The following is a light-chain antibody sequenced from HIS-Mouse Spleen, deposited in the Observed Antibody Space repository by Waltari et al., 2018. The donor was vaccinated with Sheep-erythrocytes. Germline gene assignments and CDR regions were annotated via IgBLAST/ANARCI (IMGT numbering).Light chain of an antibody. CDR2: QDS. Sequence: SYELTQPPSVSVSPGQTASITCSGDKLGDKYAWWYQQKPGQSPGLVIYQDSKRPSGIPGRFSGSNSGNTATLTISGTQAMDEADYYCQAWDSSTALVFGGGTKLTVL. V-gene: IGLV3-1*01. CDR1: KLGDKY. J-gene: IGLJ3*02. CDR3: QAWDSSTALV.